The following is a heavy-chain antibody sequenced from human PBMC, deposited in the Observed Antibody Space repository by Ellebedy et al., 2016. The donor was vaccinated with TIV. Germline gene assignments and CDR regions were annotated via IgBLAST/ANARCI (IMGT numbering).Heavy chain of an antibody. D-gene: IGHD5-12*01. CDR1: GFTVSSNY. V-gene: IGHV3-66*01. Sequence: PGGSLRLSCAASGFTVSSNYMSWVRQAPGKGLEWVSVIYSGGSTYYADSVKGRFTISRDNSKNTLYLQMNSLRAEDTAVYYCAREWTVDHDAFDIWGQGTMVTVSS. CDR2: IYSGGST. J-gene: IGHJ3*02. CDR3: AREWTVDHDAFDI.